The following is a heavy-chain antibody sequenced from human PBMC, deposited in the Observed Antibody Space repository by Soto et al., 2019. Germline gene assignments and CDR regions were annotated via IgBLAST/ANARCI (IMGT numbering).Heavy chain of an antibody. Sequence: ASVKVSCKASGYTFTSCGISWVRQAPGQGLEWMGWISAYNGNTNYAQKLQGRVTMTTDTSTSTAYMELRSLRSDDTAVYYCARSDVDIDRVDYFDYWGQGTLVTVSS. CDR3: ARSDVDIDRVDYFDY. CDR2: ISAYNGNT. J-gene: IGHJ4*02. D-gene: IGHD5-12*01. V-gene: IGHV1-18*01. CDR1: GYTFTSCG.